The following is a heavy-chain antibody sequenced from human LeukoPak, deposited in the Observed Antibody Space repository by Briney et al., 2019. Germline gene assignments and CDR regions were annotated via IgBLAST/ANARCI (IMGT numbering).Heavy chain of an antibody. CDR2: IIPIFGTA. J-gene: IGHJ4*02. CDR3: ARSQYSSGWDFHY. Sequence: SVKVSCKASGGTFSSYAISWVRQAPGQGLEWMGRIIPIFGTANYAQKFQGRVTITTDESTSTAYMELSSLRSEDTAVYYCARSQYSSGWDFHYWGLGTLVTVSS. CDR1: GGTFSSYA. D-gene: IGHD6-19*01. V-gene: IGHV1-69*05.